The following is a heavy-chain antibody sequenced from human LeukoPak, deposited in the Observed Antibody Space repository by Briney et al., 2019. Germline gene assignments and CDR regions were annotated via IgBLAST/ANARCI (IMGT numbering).Heavy chain of an antibody. J-gene: IGHJ4*02. CDR3: ARDSRDCRGGSCYPDY. Sequence: GGSLRLSCAASGFTFSSYWMHWVRQVPGKGLVWVSCMNSEGSSTNYADSVKGRFTISRDNAKNTLFLQMNSLRAEDRAVYYCARDSRDCRGGSCYPDYWGQGTLVTVSS. CDR1: GFTFSSYW. D-gene: IGHD2-15*01. V-gene: IGHV3-74*01. CDR2: MNSEGSST.